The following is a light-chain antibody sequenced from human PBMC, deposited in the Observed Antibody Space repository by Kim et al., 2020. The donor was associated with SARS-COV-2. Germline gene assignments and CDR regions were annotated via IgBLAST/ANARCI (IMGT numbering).Light chain of an antibody. Sequence: QSVLTQVSSASGTPGQRVTISCSGSSSNIGSNTVNWYQQLPGTAPKLLIYSHNQRPSGVPDRFSGSKSGTSASLAISGLQSEDEADYYCVAWDDSLNGVVFGGGTKLTVL. V-gene: IGLV1-44*01. CDR2: SHN. CDR1: SSNIGSNT. J-gene: IGLJ2*01. CDR3: VAWDDSLNGVV.